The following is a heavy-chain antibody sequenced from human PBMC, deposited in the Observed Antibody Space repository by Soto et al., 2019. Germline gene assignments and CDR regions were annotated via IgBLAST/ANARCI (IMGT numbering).Heavy chain of an antibody. J-gene: IGHJ4*02. CDR2: IVGSGGGL. Sequence: EVQLLESGGGLVQPGGSLRLSCAASGFTFSTYAMSWVRQAPGKGLEWVSAIVGSGGGLYYADSVRGRFTISRDNSENTLYLQMNSLRVEDTAVYYCAKAQLDTGWPRHPFDSWGQGTLVTVSS. CDR3: AKAQLDTGWPRHPFDS. CDR1: GFTFSTYA. D-gene: IGHD6-19*01. V-gene: IGHV3-23*01.